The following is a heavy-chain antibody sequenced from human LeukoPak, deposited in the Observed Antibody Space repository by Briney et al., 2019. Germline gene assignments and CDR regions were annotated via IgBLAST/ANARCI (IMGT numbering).Heavy chain of an antibody. V-gene: IGHV1-69*05. D-gene: IGHD4-17*01. Sequence: SVKVSCKASGGTFSSYAISWVRQAPGQGLEWMGRIIPIFGTANYAQKFQGRVTITTDESTSTAYMELSSLRSEDTAVYCCARGNGDYSFDYWGQGTLVTVSS. CDR2: IIPIFGTA. J-gene: IGHJ4*02. CDR1: GGTFSSYA. CDR3: ARGNGDYSFDY.